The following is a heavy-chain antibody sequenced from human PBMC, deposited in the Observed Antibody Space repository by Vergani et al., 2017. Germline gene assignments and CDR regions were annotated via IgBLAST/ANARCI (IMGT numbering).Heavy chain of an antibody. CDR1: GFTFSNFG. D-gene: IGHD2-15*01. Sequence: QVQLVESAGGVVQPGGSLRLSCAASGFTFSNFGMHWIRQAPGKGMEWVAYIGKDGINTRYRDAVKGRFTVSRDNSKDILYLQMDSLRNEDTARYFCARELQDSSDGLPCSWGPGTLVNLSS. J-gene: IGHJ5*01. CDR3: ARELQDSSDGLPCS. CDR2: IGKDGINT. V-gene: IGHV3-30*02.